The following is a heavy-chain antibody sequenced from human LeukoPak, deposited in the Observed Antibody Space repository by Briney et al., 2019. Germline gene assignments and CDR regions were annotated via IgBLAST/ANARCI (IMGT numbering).Heavy chain of an antibody. D-gene: IGHD4-23*01. CDR2: ISSSGTTI. Sequence: GGSLRLSCAASGFTFNSYAMHWVRQAPGKGLEWVSYISSSGTTIYYADSVKGRFTLSRDNAKNSLYLQMNSLRAEDTAVYYCARAYAGTLFYWGQGTLVTVSS. CDR3: ARAYAGTLFY. J-gene: IGHJ4*02. CDR1: GFTFNSYA. V-gene: IGHV3-48*03.